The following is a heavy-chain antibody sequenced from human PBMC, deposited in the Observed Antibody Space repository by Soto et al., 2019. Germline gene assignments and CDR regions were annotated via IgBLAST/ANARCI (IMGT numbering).Heavy chain of an antibody. J-gene: IGHJ5*02. CDR1: GGSISSYY. V-gene: IGHV4-59*01. D-gene: IGHD3-10*01. CDR3: ARGSLNYYGSGSKRYNWFDP. Sequence: VSLTCTVSGGSISSYYWSWIRQPPGKGLEWIGYIYYSGSTNYNPSLKSRVTISVDTSKNQFSLKLSSVTAADTAVYYCARGSLNYYGSGSKRYNWFDPWGQGTLVTVSS. CDR2: IYYSGST.